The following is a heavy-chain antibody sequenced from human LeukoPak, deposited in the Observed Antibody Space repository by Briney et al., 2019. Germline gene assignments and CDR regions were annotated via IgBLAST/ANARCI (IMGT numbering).Heavy chain of an antibody. CDR1: GGSISSSSYY. Sequence: SETLSLTCTVSGGSISSSSYYWGWIRQPPGKGLEWIGSIYYSGNTYYNPSLKSRVAISVDTSKNQFSLKLSSVTAEDTAVYYCARAGIVVVPASIWFDPWGQGTLVTVSS. V-gene: IGHV4-39*07. D-gene: IGHD2-2*01. J-gene: IGHJ5*02. CDR2: IYYSGNT. CDR3: ARAGIVVVPASIWFDP.